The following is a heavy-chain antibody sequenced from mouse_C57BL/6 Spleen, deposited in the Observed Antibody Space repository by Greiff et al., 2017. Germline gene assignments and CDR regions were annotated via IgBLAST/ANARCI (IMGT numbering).Heavy chain of an antibody. CDR2: IHPNSGST. J-gene: IGHJ4*01. D-gene: IGHD2-3*01. CDR3: AREEWLLRSYAMDD. Sequence: QVQLQQPGAELVKPGASVKLSCKASGYTFTSYWMHWVKQRPGQGLEWIGMIHPNSGSTNYNEKFKSKATLTVDKSSSTAYMQLSSLTSEDSAVYYCAREEWLLRSYAMDDWGQGTSVTVSS. CDR1: GYTFTSYW. V-gene: IGHV1-64*01.